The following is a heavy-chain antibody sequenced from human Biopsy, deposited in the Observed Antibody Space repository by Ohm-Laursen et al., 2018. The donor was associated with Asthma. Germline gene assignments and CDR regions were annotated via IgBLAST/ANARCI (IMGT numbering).Heavy chain of an antibody. V-gene: IGHV3-23*01. D-gene: IGHD3-9*01. CDR3: AKDREYDILTGPPGFDY. CDR1: GFTFSSYA. Sequence: GSLRLSCTASGFTFSSYAMSWVRQAPGKGLEWVSAISGSGGSTYYADSVKGRFTISRDNSKNTLYLQMNSLRAEDTAVYYCAKDREYDILTGPPGFDYWGQGTLVTVSS. CDR2: ISGSGGST. J-gene: IGHJ4*02.